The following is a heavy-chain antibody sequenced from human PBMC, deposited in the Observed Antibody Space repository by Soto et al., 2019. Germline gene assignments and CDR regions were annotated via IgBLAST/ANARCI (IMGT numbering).Heavy chain of an antibody. CDR3: ARFYDFWSGYSSGTWFDP. Sequence: PSETLSLTCAVYGGSFSGYYWSWIRQPPGKGPQWIAEITYCRSTHYTPSLKRPVTISVDTSKTPFSLQLSSVPAADTAVYYCARFYDFWSGYSSGTWFDPWGQGTLVTVSS. J-gene: IGHJ5*02. V-gene: IGHV4-34*01. CDR2: ITYCRST. CDR1: GGSFSGYY. D-gene: IGHD3-3*01.